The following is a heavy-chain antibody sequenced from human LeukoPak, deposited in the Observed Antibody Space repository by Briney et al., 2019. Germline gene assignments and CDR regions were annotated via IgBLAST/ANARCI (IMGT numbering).Heavy chain of an antibody. CDR1: GFTFIDYY. Sequence: PGGSVTLSCAASGFTFIDYYMRWIRQSPGRGREWLSYIRRSCITIYYAGSVTGRFDISRDNAKNSLYLQMNSLRAEDNGVYSCATAPEGDGYKQYYYYYYMDVWGKGTTVTVSS. D-gene: IGHD5-24*01. CDR3: ATAPEGDGYKQYYYYYYMDV. CDR2: IRRSCITI. J-gene: IGHJ6*03. V-gene: IGHV3-11*01.